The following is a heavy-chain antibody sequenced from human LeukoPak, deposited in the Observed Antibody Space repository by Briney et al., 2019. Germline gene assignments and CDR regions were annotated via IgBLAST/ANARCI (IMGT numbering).Heavy chain of an antibody. CDR2: ISGSGGST. Sequence: GGSLRLSCAASGFTFSSYTMSWVRQAPGKGLEWVSAISGSGGSTYYADSVKGRFTISRDNSKNTLSLQLNSLRAEDTAVYYCAKGTSSSCYSAPNYWGQGTLVTVSS. J-gene: IGHJ4*02. D-gene: IGHD2-15*01. CDR3: AKGTSSSCYSAPNY. CDR1: GFTFSSYT. V-gene: IGHV3-23*01.